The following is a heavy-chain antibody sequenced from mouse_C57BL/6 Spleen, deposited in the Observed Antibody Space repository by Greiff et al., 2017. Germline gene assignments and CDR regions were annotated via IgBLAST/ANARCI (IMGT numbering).Heavy chain of an antibody. V-gene: IGHV1-82*01. CDR3: IYYDYLYAMDY. Sequence: QVQLKESGPELVKPGASVKISCKASGYAFSSSWMNWVKQRPGKGLEWIGRIYPGDGDTNYNGKFKGKATLTADKSSSTAYMQLSSLTSEDSAVYFCIYYDYLYAMDYWGQGTSVTVSS. J-gene: IGHJ4*01. D-gene: IGHD2-4*01. CDR1: GYAFSSSW. CDR2: IYPGDGDT.